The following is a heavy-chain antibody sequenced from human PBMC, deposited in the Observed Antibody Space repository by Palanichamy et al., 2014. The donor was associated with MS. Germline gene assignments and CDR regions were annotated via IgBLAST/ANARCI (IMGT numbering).Heavy chain of an antibody. V-gene: IGHV3-66*01. D-gene: IGHD3-22*01. Sequence: EVQMVESGGGLVQPGGSLRLSCAVSGFTVSSNYMSWVRQAPGKRLEWVSIIYSLDSTSYADSVKGRSTISRDNFKNTLYLQMNYLRAEDTAVYYCARGGIGYFYNPFDFWGQGTLVTVSS. CDR2: IYSLDST. J-gene: IGHJ4*02. CDR1: GFTVSSNY. CDR3: ARGGIGYFYNPFDF.